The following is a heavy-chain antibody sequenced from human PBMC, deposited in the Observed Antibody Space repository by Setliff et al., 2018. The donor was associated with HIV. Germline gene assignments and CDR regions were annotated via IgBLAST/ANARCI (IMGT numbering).Heavy chain of an antibody. CDR2: FYYSGST. CDR3: AREGYGDKRERYFYYMDV. D-gene: IGHD4-17*01. Sequence: LSLTCTVSGGSISSGDYYWSWIRQYPGKGLEWIGYFYYSGSTFYNPSLKSRVTISVDTSKKQFSLKLSSVTAADTAVYYCAREGYGDKRERYFYYMDVWGKGTTVTVSS. CDR1: GGSISSGDYY. J-gene: IGHJ6*03. V-gene: IGHV4-31*03.